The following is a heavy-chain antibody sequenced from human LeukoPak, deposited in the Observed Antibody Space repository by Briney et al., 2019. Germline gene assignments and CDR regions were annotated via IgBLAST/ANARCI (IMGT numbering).Heavy chain of an antibody. Sequence: GGSLRLSCSASGFNFGAYSVSWVRQAPGKGLEGVGFIRRKAYGGTTDYAAPVKGRFTISRDDSKGVAYLQMHSLTTEDTAVYYCTRSSGLDFDYWGLGTLVTVSS. CDR1: GFNFGAYS. CDR2: IRRKAYGGTT. CDR3: TRSSGLDFDY. D-gene: IGHD3-16*01. J-gene: IGHJ4*02. V-gene: IGHV3-49*04.